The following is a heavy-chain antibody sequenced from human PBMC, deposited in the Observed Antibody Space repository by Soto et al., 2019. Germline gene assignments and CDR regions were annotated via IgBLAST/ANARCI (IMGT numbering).Heavy chain of an antibody. D-gene: IGHD3-10*01. J-gene: IGHJ4*02. CDR1: GFSLTTSGVG. V-gene: IGHV2-5*02. Sequence: QITLRESGPTLVKPTQTLTLTCTFSGFSLTTSGVGVGWIRQPPGKALEWLALIYWDDDVRYSPSLESRLTITKDTAKNQVTLTMYNMDPVDTATYYWVHRLAGLFFGYWGQGILVTVSS. CDR2: IYWDDDV. CDR3: VHRLAGLFFGY.